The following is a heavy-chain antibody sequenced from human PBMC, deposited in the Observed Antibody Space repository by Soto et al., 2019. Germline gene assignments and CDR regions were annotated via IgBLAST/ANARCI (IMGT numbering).Heavy chain of an antibody. Sequence: SETLSLTCTVSGDSISSYSWILIRQPPGKGLEWIGNIHYNGNAKYSPSLKSRVTMSVDTSKNHFSLKLISVTTADTAVYFCAREGNLGRWIQPLDSWGQGTLVTVSS. D-gene: IGHD2-2*03. CDR1: GDSISSYS. CDR3: AREGNLGRWIQPLDS. CDR2: IHYNGNA. J-gene: IGHJ4*02. V-gene: IGHV4-59*01.